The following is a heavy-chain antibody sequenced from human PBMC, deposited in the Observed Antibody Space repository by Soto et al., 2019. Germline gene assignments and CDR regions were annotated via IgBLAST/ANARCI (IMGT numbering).Heavy chain of an antibody. V-gene: IGHV3-30-3*01. Sequence: QVQLVESGGGVVQPGRSLRLSCVASGFTFTSYAMHWVRQAPGKGLDWVAVISYDESNKFYADSVKGRFTISRDNSKNTLYLQMNSLRGEDTAVYHCARGAPIVGTTHLDYWGRGTLVTVSS. CDR3: ARGAPIVGTTHLDY. J-gene: IGHJ4*02. D-gene: IGHD1-26*01. CDR2: ISYDESNK. CDR1: GFTFTSYA.